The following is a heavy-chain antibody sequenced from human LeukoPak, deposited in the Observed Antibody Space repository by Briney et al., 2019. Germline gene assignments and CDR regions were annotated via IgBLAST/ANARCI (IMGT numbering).Heavy chain of an antibody. CDR2: INSDGSST. D-gene: IGHD6-19*01. CDR3: ARDKGIAVAYDY. CDR1: GFTFSSYW. V-gene: IGHV3-74*01. Sequence: PGGSLRLSCAASGFTFSSYWMHWVRQAPGKGLVWVSRINSDGSSTSYADSVKGRFTIPRDNAKNTLYLQMNSLRAEDTAVYYCARDKGIAVAYDYWGQGTLVTVSS. J-gene: IGHJ4*02.